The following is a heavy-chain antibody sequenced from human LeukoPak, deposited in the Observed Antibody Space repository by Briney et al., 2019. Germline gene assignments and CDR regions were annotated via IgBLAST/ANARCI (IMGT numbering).Heavy chain of an antibody. V-gene: IGHV3-21*01. D-gene: IGHD3-3*01. CDR1: GFTFSSYS. CDR2: ISSSSSNI. Sequence: GGSLRLSCAASGFTFSSYSMNWVRQAPGKGLEWVSSISSSSSNIYYADSVKGRFTISRDNAKNSLYLQMNSLRAEDTAVYYCARNLRFLEGLIDYWGQGTLVTVSS. CDR3: ARNLRFLEGLIDY. J-gene: IGHJ4*02.